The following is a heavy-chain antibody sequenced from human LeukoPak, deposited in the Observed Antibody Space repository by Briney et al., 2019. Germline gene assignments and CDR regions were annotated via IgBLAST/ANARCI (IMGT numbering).Heavy chain of an antibody. D-gene: IGHD2-21*02. CDR2: ISSDSNYI. Sequence: GGSLRLSCAASGFTFSAYSMNWVRLAPGEGLEWVSSISSDSNYIYYADSVKGRFTISRDNAKNSLYLQMNSLRAEDTAAYYCARGLCGGDCYSDWGQGTLVTVSS. CDR3: ARGLCGGDCYSD. CDR1: GFTFSAYS. J-gene: IGHJ4*02. V-gene: IGHV3-21*01.